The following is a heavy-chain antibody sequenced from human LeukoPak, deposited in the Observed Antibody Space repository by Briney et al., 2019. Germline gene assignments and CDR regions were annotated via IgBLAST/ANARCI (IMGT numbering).Heavy chain of an antibody. CDR1: GYTLTELS. CDR3: ATRLWFGDAFDI. Sequence: GASVKVSCKVSGYTLTELSMHWVRQAPGKGLEWMGGFDPEDGETIYAQKFQGRVTMTEDTSTDTAYMELSSLRSEDTAVYYCATRLWFGDAFDIWGQGTMDTVSS. D-gene: IGHD3-10*01. V-gene: IGHV1-24*01. J-gene: IGHJ3*02. CDR2: FDPEDGET.